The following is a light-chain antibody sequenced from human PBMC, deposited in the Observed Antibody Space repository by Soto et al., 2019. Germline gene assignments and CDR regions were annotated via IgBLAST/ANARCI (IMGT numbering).Light chain of an antibody. CDR3: QQRLHWPIT. J-gene: IGKJ5*01. CDR2: DAS. CDR1: QTVVRF. Sequence: DIVVTQSPATLSLSPGDRVTLSCRASQTVVRFLSCYQHSPGQGPRLLVYDASNRATGVPDRFSGSGSETDFTLTISSLEPEDFAVYYCQQRLHWPITVGQGTRLEIK. V-gene: IGKV3-11*01.